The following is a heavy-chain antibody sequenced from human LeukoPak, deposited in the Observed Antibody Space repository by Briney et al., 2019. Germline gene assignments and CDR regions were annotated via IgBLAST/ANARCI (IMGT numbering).Heavy chain of an antibody. CDR3: AREGLSSSWDNWYFDL. CDR1: GFTFRKYV. J-gene: IGHJ2*01. V-gene: IGHV3-23*01. Sequence: PGGTLRLSCTASGFTFRKYVMAWVRQAPGKGLEWVSGINNHDGNTYNVDSVRGRFIISRDDSKNSLYLQMNSLRDGDTAVYYCAREGLSSSWDNWYFDLWGRGTLVTVSS. CDR2: INNHDGNT. D-gene: IGHD6-13*01.